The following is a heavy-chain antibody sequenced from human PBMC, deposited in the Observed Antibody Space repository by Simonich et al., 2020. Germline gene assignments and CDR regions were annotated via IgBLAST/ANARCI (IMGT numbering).Heavy chain of an antibody. CDR3: ARTYSGSYYYFDY. D-gene: IGHD1-26*01. CDR2: MNPKSGNT. J-gene: IGHJ4*02. Sequence: QVQLVQSGAEVKKPGASVTVSCKASGYTFTSYNINWVRQATGQGLGWMGWMNPKSGNTGYAQKFQGRVTITRNTSISTAYMELSSLRSEDTAVYYCARTYSGSYYYFDYWGQGTLVTVSS. CDR1: GYTFTSYN. V-gene: IGHV1-8*03.